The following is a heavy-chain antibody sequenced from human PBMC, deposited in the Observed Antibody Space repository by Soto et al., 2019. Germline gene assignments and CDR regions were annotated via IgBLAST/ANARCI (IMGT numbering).Heavy chain of an antibody. J-gene: IGHJ6*02. V-gene: IGHV3-23*01. CDR1: GFTFSSYA. Sequence: EVQLLESGGGLVQPGGSLRLSCAASGFTFSSYAMSWVRQAPGKGLEWVSAISGSGGSTYYADSVKGRFTISRDNSKNTLYLQTNSLRAEDTAVYYCATGRGVNFYYGMDVWGQGTTVTVSS. CDR3: ATGRGVNFYYGMDV. CDR2: ISGSGGST. D-gene: IGHD3-10*01.